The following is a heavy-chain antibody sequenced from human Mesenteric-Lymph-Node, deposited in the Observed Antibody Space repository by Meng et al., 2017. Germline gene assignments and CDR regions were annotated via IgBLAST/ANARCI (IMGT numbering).Heavy chain of an antibody. V-gene: IGHV4-31*03. Sequence: QGQLQDSGPGLVKPYQTLSLTCTVSGGSISSGGYYWSWIRQHPGKGLEWIGYIHSSGSTYYNPSLRSRLTISVDTSKNQFSLKLSSVTAADTAVYYCASSDYYRSDYWGQGTLVTVSS. D-gene: IGHD3-22*01. CDR1: GGSISSGGYY. CDR2: IHSSGST. J-gene: IGHJ4*02. CDR3: ASSDYYRSDY.